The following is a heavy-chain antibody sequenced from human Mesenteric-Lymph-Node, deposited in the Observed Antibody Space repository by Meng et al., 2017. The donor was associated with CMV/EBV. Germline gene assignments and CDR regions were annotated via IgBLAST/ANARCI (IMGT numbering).Heavy chain of an antibody. CDR1: GYTFTTYW. CDR2: IYPGDSNT. J-gene: IGHJ6*02. Sequence: GESLKISCKASGYTFTTYWIGWVRQMPGKGLEWMGIIYPGDSNTRYSPSFQGQVTLSADKSITTAYLQWSSLKASDTAMYYCARPAPFDGMDVWGQGTTVTVSS. D-gene: IGHD6-25*01. V-gene: IGHV5-51*01. CDR3: ARPAPFDGMDV.